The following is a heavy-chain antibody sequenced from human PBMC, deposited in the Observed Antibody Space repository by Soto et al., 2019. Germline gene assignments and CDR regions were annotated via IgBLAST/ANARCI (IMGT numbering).Heavy chain of an antibody. CDR1: GGTFSNYA. J-gene: IGHJ6*02. CDR3: ARVEAVAGLYNYPGLDV. V-gene: IGHV1-69*12. CDR2: IVPIFGTT. D-gene: IGHD6-19*01. Sequence: QVQLVQSGAEVKKPGSSVKVSCKVSGGTFSNYAIDWVRLAPGHGLEWMGGIVPIFGTTYYTQKFQGRATIIASDSTTTAYLEMSSLRSEDTAIYYCARVEAVAGLYNYPGLDVWGQGTAVTVSS.